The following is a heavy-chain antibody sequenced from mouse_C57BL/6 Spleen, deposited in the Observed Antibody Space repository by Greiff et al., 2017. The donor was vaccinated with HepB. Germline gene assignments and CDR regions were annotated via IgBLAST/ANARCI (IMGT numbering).Heavy chain of an antibody. V-gene: IGHV1-18*01. D-gene: IGHD1-1*01. Sequence: EVKLVESGPELVKPGASVKIPCKASGYTFTDYNMDWVKQSHGKSLEWIGDINPNNGGTIYNQKFKGKATLTVDKSSSTAYMELRSLTSEDTAVYYCARRIYYYGSWAMDYWGQGTSVTVSS. CDR1: GYTFTDYN. CDR2: INPNNGGT. CDR3: ARRIYYYGSWAMDY. J-gene: IGHJ4*01.